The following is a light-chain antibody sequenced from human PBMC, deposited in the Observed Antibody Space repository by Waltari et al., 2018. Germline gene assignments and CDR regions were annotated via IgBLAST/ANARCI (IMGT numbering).Light chain of an antibody. CDR1: SSDVGSYNL. Sequence: QSALTQPASVSGSPRQSITISCTGTSSDVGSYNLVSWYHQPPGKAPKLMIYEVTKRPSGVSNRFSGSKSGNTASLTISGLQAEDEADYYCCSYAGSSTVVFGGGTKLTV. J-gene: IGLJ2*01. CDR3: CSYAGSSTVV. CDR2: EVT. V-gene: IGLV2-23*02.